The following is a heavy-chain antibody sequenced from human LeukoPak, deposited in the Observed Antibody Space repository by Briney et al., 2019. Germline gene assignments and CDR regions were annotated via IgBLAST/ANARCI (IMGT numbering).Heavy chain of an antibody. J-gene: IGHJ3*02. CDR2: ISSSGSTI. CDR1: GFSFSDYY. CDR3: ATSEVRNVFDI. D-gene: IGHD3-22*01. V-gene: IGHV3-11*04. Sequence: PGGSLRLSCAASGFSFSDYYMGWIRQAPGKGLEWVSYISSSGSTIYYADSLKGRFTISRDNAKNSLYLQMNSLRAEDTAVYYCATSEVRNVFDIWGQGTMVTVSS.